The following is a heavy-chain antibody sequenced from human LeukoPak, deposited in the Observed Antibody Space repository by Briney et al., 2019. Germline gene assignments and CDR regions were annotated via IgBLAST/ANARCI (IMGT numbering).Heavy chain of an antibody. D-gene: IGHD2-8*01. V-gene: IGHV3-53*01. CDR3: ARDLNGGTYFFDY. Sequence: GALRLSCAASEFTFSSYWMSWVRQAPGKGLEWVSVIYSGGNTYYADSVKGRFTISRDNSKNTLFLQMNSLRAEDTAVYYCARDLNGGTYFFDYWGQGTLVTVSS. CDR1: EFTFSSYW. CDR2: IYSGGNT. J-gene: IGHJ4*02.